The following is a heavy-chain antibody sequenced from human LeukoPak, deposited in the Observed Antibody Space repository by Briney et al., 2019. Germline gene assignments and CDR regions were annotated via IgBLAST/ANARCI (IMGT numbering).Heavy chain of an antibody. J-gene: IGHJ4*02. D-gene: IGHD3-22*01. CDR2: ISGSGGGT. CDR1: GFTFSSYA. V-gene: IGHV3-23*01. Sequence: PGGSLRLSCAASGFTFSSYAMSWVRQAPGKGLQWVSVISGSGGGTYYADSVKGRFTISRDNSKNTLYLQMNSLSAEDTAVYYCARDLSTYYYDSSARGEFDYWGQGTLVTVSS. CDR3: ARDLSTYYYDSSARGEFDY.